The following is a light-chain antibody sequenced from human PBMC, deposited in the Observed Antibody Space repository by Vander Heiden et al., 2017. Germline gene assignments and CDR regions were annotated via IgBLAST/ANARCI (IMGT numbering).Light chain of an antibody. Sequence: DIQMTQSQSSLSASEGDRVTITCRASQSISSYLNWYQQKPGKAPKLLIYAASSLQSGVPSRFSGSGSGTDFTLTISSLQPEDFATYYCQQSYSTPRTFGQGTKVEIK. CDR1: QSISSY. J-gene: IGKJ1*01. CDR2: AAS. CDR3: QQSYSTPRT. V-gene: IGKV1-39*01.